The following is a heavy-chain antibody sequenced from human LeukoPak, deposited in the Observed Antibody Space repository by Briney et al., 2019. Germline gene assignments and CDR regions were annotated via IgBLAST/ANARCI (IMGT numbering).Heavy chain of an antibody. V-gene: IGHV1-2*02. Sequence: ASVKVSCKASGYTFTCYYMHWVRQAPGQGLEWMGWINPNSGGANYAQKFQGRVTMTRDTSISTAYMELSRLRSDDTAVYYCARDRNESSGYYRETLFDYWGQGTLVTVSS. CDR1: GYTFTCYY. CDR3: ARDRNESSGYYRETLFDY. CDR2: INPNSGGA. D-gene: IGHD3-22*01. J-gene: IGHJ4*02.